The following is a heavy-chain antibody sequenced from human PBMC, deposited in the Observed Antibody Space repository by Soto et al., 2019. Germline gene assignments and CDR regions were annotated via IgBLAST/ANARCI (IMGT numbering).Heavy chain of an antibody. Sequence: GESLKISCKGSGYSFTIYWIGWVRQMPGKGLEWMGIIYPGDSDTRYSPSFQGQVTISADKSISTAYLQWSSLKASDTAMYYCARQIYDSSGSYAFDYWGQGTLVTVSS. J-gene: IGHJ4*02. CDR2: IYPGDSDT. CDR1: GYSFTIYW. D-gene: IGHD3-22*01. CDR3: ARQIYDSSGSYAFDY. V-gene: IGHV5-51*01.